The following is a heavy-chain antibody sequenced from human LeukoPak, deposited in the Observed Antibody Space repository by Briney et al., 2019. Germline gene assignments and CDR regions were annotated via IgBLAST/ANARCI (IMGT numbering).Heavy chain of an antibody. CDR2: INGRGIT. CDR1: GFTFSSYT. CDR3: ARGSTYYDSSGQVPFDY. V-gene: IGHV3-21*01. Sequence: PGGSLRLSCTASGFTFSSYTMSWVRQAPGEGLEWLSAINGRGITYYAGSVKGRFTISRDNAKNSLYLQMNSLRAEDTAVYYCARGSTYYDSSGQVPFDYWGQGTLVTVSS. D-gene: IGHD3-22*01. J-gene: IGHJ4*02.